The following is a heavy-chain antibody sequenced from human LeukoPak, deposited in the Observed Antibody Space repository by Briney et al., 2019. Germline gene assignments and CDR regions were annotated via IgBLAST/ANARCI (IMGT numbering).Heavy chain of an antibody. J-gene: IGHJ4*02. CDR3: AKDMVRGYYFDC. Sequence: GGSLRLSCAASGFTFSTYGMSWVRQAPGKGLEWVSAISGSSDATFYADSVKGRFTVSRDNSKNTLYLQMSSLRAEDTAVYFCAKDMVRGYYFDCWGQGTLITVSS. D-gene: IGHD3-10*01. CDR1: GFTFSTYG. V-gene: IGHV3-23*01. CDR2: ISGSSDAT.